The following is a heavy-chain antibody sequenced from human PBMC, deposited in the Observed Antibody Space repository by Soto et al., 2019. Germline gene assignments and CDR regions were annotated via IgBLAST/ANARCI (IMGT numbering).Heavy chain of an antibody. J-gene: IGHJ4*02. Sequence: QVQLVESGGGVVQPGRSLRLSCAASGFTFSTYGMHWVRQAPGKGLEWVAVIWYDGSNKYYADSVKGRFTISRDNSKNTLYLQMNSLRAEDTAVYYCAREGYGSGTLRGVYYFDYWGQGTLVTVSS. CDR2: IWYDGSNK. V-gene: IGHV3-33*01. CDR3: AREGYGSGTLRGVYYFDY. CDR1: GFTFSTYG. D-gene: IGHD3-10*01.